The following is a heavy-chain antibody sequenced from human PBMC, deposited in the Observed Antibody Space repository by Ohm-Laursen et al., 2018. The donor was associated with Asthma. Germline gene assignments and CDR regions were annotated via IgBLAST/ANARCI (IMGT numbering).Heavy chain of an antibody. CDR2: VYGDGSNT. J-gene: IGHJ4*02. Sequence: GSLRLSCTASGFTFSTYWMHWVRQAPGKGLVWVSRVYGDGSNTIYADSVKGRFTISRDNAKNTLYLQMNSPRAEDTAVYYCTRGGHYGSYFDYWGQGTLVTVSS. CDR1: GFTFSTYW. CDR3: TRGGHYGSYFDY. D-gene: IGHD4-17*01. V-gene: IGHV3-74*01.